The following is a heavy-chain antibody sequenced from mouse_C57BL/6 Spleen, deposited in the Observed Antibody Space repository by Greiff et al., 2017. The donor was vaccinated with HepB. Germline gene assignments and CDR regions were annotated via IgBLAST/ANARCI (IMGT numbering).Heavy chain of an antibody. Sequence: VKLVESGAELARPGASVKLSCKASGYTFTSYGISWVKQRTGQGLEWIGEIYPRSGNTYYNEKFKGKATLTADKSSSTAYMELRSLTSEDSAVYFCARGRNYDAMDYWGQGTTVTVSS. CDR2: IYPRSGNT. J-gene: IGHJ4*01. CDR1: GYTFTSYG. CDR3: ARGRNYDAMDY. D-gene: IGHD1-1*02. V-gene: IGHV1-81*01.